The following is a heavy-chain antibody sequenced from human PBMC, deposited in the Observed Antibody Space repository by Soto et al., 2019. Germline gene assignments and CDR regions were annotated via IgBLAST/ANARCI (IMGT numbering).Heavy chain of an antibody. CDR3: ARLGMGATALDTFDL. Sequence: GGSLRLSCAASGFTVSNNYMSWVRQAPGKGLEWVSVIYSGGGTYYTDSVKGRFTISRDNAKNSLYLQLSSLRAEDTALYYCARLGMGATALDTFDLWGQGTMVTVSS. V-gene: IGHV3-53*01. D-gene: IGHD1-1*01. CDR1: GFTVSNNY. J-gene: IGHJ3*01. CDR2: IYSGGGT.